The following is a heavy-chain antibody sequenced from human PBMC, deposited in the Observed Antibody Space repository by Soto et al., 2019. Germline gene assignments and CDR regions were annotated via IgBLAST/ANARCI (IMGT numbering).Heavy chain of an antibody. V-gene: IGHV3-48*01. CDR2: ISSRSSTI. CDR1: GFTFSNYY. Sequence: GGSLRLSCAASGFTFSNYYMNWVRQAPGKGLEWVSYISSRSSTIYYADSVKGRFTISRDNAKNTLYLQMNSLRAEDTAVYYCARDGHHSVHLDYWGQGTLVTVSS. J-gene: IGHJ4*02. CDR3: ARDGHHSVHLDY.